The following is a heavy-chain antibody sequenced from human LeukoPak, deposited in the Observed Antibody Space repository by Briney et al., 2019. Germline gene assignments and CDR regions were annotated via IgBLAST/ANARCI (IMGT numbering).Heavy chain of an antibody. CDR2: ISISSSYI. J-gene: IGHJ4*02. CDR1: GFSFSSYS. Sequence: GGALRLSRAASGFSFSSYSMYWVRQAPRKGLEWVSSISISSSYIYYADSVKGPFTLSRDNAKNSLYLQMNTLRAEDTAVYYCARDPPYYYDSSGYNDWGQGSLVAVSS. CDR3: ARDPPYYYDSSGYND. D-gene: IGHD3-22*01. V-gene: IGHV3-21*01.